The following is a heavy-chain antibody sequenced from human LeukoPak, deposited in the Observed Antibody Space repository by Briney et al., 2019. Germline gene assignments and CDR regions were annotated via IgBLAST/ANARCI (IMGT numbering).Heavy chain of an antibody. CDR3: ARVVGTAFDY. CDR2: INPSGGST. D-gene: IGHD1-1*01. J-gene: IGHJ4*02. V-gene: IGHV1-46*01. CDR1: GYTLTSYY. Sequence: ASVKVSCKASGYTLTSYYLHWVRQAPGQGLEWMAIINPSGGSTSHAQKFQGRVTMTRDTSASTVYMELSSLRSEDTAVYYCARVVGTAFDYWGQGTLVTVSS.